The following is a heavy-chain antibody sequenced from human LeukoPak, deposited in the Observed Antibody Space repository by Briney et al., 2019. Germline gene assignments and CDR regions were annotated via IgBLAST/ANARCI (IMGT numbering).Heavy chain of an antibody. CDR3: ARGCGGNCYLNDC. J-gene: IGHJ4*02. CDR1: GFTFSSYA. V-gene: IGHV3-23*01. D-gene: IGHD2-15*01. CDR2: ISGSGGST. Sequence: GGSLRLSCAASGFTFSSYAMSWVRQAPGKGLEWVSAISGSGGSTYYADSVKGRFTVSRDNAKNSLYLQMNSLRAEDTAMYYCARGCGGNCYLNDCWGQGTLVTVSS.